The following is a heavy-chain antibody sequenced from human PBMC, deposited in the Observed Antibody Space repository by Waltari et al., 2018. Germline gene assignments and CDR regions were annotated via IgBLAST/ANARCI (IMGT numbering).Heavy chain of an antibody. V-gene: IGHV1-2*02. J-gene: IGHJ3*02. CDR2: INPNSGGT. D-gene: IGHD3-16*01. Sequence: QVQLVQSGAEVKKPGASVKVSCKASGYTFTGYYMHWVQQAPGQGLEWMGWINPNSGGTNYAQKFQGRVTMTRDTSISTAYMELSRLRSDDTAVYYCAREGFGDGDLDAFDIWGQGTMVTVSS. CDR3: AREGFGDGDLDAFDI. CDR1: GYTFTGYY.